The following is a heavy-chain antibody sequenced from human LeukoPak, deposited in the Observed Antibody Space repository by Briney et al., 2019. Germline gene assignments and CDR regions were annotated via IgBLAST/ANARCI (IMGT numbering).Heavy chain of an antibody. CDR2: IYTSGST. V-gene: IGHV4-61*02. D-gene: IGHD5-24*01. Sequence: PSQTLSLTCTVSGCSISSGSYYWSWMPQPAGKGLEWIGRIYTSGSTNNNPSLKSPVTISVDTSKNQFSLKLSSVTAADTAVYYCARDRRWLQHNIWFDPWGQGPLVTVSS. CDR1: GCSISSGSYY. CDR3: ARDRRWLQHNIWFDP. J-gene: IGHJ5*02.